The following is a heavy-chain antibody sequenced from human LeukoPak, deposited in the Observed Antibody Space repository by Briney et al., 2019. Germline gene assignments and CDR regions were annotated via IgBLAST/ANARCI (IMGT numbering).Heavy chain of an antibody. CDR2: INPNSGGT. D-gene: IGHD4-17*01. V-gene: IGHV1-2*02. CDR1: GYIFTGYY. Sequence: ASVTVSCKASGYIFTGYYMHWVRQAPGQGLEWMGWINPNSGGTNYAQKFQGRVTMTRDTSISTAYMELSRLRSDDTAVYYYARGIKSDYLYFDYWGQGTLVTVSS. J-gene: IGHJ4*02. CDR3: ARGIKSDYLYFDY.